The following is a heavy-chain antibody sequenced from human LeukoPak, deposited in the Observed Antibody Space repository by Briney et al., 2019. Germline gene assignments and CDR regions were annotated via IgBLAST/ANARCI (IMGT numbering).Heavy chain of an antibody. D-gene: IGHD3-10*01. J-gene: IGHJ5*02. CDR3: ARDRRVRGTTTRWFDP. CDR2: VHLSGRT. CDR1: GGSISSTNW. Sequence: SGTLSLTCGVSGGSISSTNWWTWVRQPPGEGLEWIGEVHLSGRTNYNPSLESRVTMSVDMSENHISLKLTSVTAADTAVYYCARDRRVRGTTTRWFDPWGQGTLVTVSS. V-gene: IGHV4-4*02.